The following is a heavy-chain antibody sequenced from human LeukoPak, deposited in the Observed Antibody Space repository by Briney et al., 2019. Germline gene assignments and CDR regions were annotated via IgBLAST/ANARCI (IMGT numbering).Heavy chain of an antibody. D-gene: IGHD1-26*01. Sequence: PSETLSLTCTVSGGSISSYYWSWIRQPAGEGLEWIGRIYTSGSTNYNPSLKSRVTMSVDTSKNQFSLKLSSVTAADTAVYYCARDRGSFVGAIGRNAFDIWGQGTMVTVSS. CDR1: GGSISSYY. V-gene: IGHV4-4*07. J-gene: IGHJ3*02. CDR2: IYTSGST. CDR3: ARDRGSFVGAIGRNAFDI.